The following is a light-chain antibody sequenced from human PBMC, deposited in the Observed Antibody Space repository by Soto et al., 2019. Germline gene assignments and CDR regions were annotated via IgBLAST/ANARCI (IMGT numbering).Light chain of an antibody. V-gene: IGKV3-20*01. J-gene: IGKJ4*01. CDR2: GAS. CDR3: QLYCVSGIT. Sequence: EIVLTQSPGTLSFSPGERATLSCRASQSVSRNFIAWYQQKPGQAPRLLLYGASTRAAGSPDRFSGSGSGTAFPLTINSLEPEDCAVYQCQLYCVSGITLGGGTKVELK. CDR1: QSVSRNF.